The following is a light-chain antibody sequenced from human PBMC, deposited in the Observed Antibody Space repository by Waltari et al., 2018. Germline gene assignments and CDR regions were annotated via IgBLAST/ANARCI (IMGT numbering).Light chain of an antibody. CDR2: ADD. V-gene: IGLV1-36*01. CDR3: AAWDDSLKGVL. J-gene: IGLJ2*01. CDR1: RSHTGNNA. Sequence: QSVLTQTPSVSEAPRQRVTISCSGSRSHTGNNAVNWYQQVPGKAPKLLVFADDLLPSGVSDRFSGSKSGTSASLAISGLRSEDEGVYFCAAWDDSLKGVLFGGGTKLTVL.